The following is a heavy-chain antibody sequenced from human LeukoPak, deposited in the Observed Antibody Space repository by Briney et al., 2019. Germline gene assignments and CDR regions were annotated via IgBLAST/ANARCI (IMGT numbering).Heavy chain of an antibody. J-gene: IGHJ5*02. D-gene: IGHD1-26*01. CDR3: ARRPGSRTNWFDP. V-gene: IGHV4-39*01. Sequence: PSETLSLTCTVSGGSTTSSSYYWAWIRQPPGKGPEWIADVYYTGKTYYNPSLRSRLTISLDTSKNQFSLRVTSVTATDTAVYYCARRPGSRTNWFDPWGQGTLVIVSS. CDR2: VYYTGKT. CDR1: GGSTTSSSYY.